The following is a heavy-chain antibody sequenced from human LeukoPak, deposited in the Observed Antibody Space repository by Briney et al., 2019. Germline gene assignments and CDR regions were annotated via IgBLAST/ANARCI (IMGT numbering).Heavy chain of an antibody. CDR3: AELGITMIGGV. V-gene: IGHV3-11*04. CDR2: ISPNSNDI. CDR1: GFTFSDHY. J-gene: IGHJ6*04. Sequence: PGGSLRLSCAASGFTFSDHYMSWIRQAPGKGLEWIVYISPNSNDISYADSVKGRSTISRDNAKNSLYLQMNSLRAEDTAVYYCAELGITMIGGVWGKGTTVTISS. D-gene: IGHD3-10*02.